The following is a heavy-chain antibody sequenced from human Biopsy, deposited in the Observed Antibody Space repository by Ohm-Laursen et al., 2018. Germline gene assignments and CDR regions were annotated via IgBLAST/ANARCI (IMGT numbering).Heavy chain of an antibody. V-gene: IGHV3-21*01. Sequence: SLRLSCAASGFAFSDYSMNWVRQAPGEGLERVASISSTSNHIHYVDSVWGRFTISRDNAENSLYLEMNSLRVEDTAVYYCAKDDYDRVSSGYYFDYWGQGTLVSVSS. CDR3: AKDDYDRVSSGYYFDY. J-gene: IGHJ4*02. CDR1: GFAFSDYS. CDR2: ISSTSNHI. D-gene: IGHD3-10*02.